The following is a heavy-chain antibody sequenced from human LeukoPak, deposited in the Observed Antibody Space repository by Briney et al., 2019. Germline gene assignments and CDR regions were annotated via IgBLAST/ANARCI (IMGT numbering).Heavy chain of an antibody. CDR2: ISYDGSNK. Sequence: PGGSLRLSCAASGFAFSSYAMHWVRQAPGKGLEWVAVISYDGSNKYYADSVKGRFTISRDNSKNTLYLQMNSLRAEDTAVYYCARVGLGITMIHAFDIWGQGTMVTVSS. V-gene: IGHV3-30*04. CDR1: GFAFSSYA. J-gene: IGHJ3*02. CDR3: ARVGLGITMIHAFDI. D-gene: IGHD3-22*01.